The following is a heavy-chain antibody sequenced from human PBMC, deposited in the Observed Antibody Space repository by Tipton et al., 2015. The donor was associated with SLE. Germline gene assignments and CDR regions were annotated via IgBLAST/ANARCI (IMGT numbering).Heavy chain of an antibody. CDR3: ARERTVTTMSAFDI. J-gene: IGHJ3*02. V-gene: IGHV3-11*06. D-gene: IGHD4-11*01. Sequence: GRFTVSRDNAMNSLYLQMNSLRAEDTAVYYCARERTVTTMSAFDIWGQGTMVTVSS.